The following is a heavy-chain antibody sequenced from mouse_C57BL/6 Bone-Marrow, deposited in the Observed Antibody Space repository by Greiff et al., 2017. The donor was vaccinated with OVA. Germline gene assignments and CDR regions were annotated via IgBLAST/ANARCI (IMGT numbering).Heavy chain of an antibody. Sequence: VQLQQPGAELVKPGASVKMSCKASGYTFTSYWITWVKQRPGQGLEWIGDIYPGSGSTNYNEKFKSKATLTVDTSSNTAYMQLSSLTSEYSAVYHCARNRYDYAMDYWGQGTSVTVSS. V-gene: IGHV1-55*01. CDR1: GYTFTSYW. CDR3: ARNRYDYAMDY. J-gene: IGHJ4*01. CDR2: IYPGSGST.